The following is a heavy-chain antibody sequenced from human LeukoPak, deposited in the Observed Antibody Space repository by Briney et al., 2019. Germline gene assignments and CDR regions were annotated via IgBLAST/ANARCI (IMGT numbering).Heavy chain of an antibody. D-gene: IGHD6-13*01. J-gene: IGHJ4*02. V-gene: IGHV3-43*01. Sequence: GGSLRLSCIASGHTFDDYTMHWVRQAPGKGLEWVSLISWDGGVTDYADSMRGRFTISRDNSKNSLYLLMNSLRAEDTALYYCAKDMRVSSRWGQPIDYWGQGTLVTVSS. CDR2: ISWDGGVT. CDR1: GHTFDDYT. CDR3: AKDMRVSSRWGQPIDY.